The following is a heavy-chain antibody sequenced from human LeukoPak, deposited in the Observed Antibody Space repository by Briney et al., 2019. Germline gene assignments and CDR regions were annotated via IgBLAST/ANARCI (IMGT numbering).Heavy chain of an antibody. CDR3: ARSYSGSYYYFDY. Sequence: SETLSLTCTVSGGSIDSDYWSWIRQPPGKGLEWIGEMYNSGYPNYGPSFKSRVTMSLDTSKNQFSLKLSSVTAADTAVYYCARSYSGSYYYFDYWGQGTLVTVSS. CDR2: MYNSGYP. CDR1: GGSIDSDY. D-gene: IGHD1-26*01. V-gene: IGHV4-4*09. J-gene: IGHJ4*02.